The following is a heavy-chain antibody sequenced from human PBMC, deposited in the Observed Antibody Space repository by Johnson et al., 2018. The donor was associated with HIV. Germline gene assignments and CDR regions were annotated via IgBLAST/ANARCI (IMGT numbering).Heavy chain of an antibody. D-gene: IGHD5-18*01. Sequence: QVQLVESGGGVVQPGGSLRLSCAASGFTFSSYGLHWVRQAPGKGLQWVAFIRNDGSNKYYADSVKGRFTISRDNSKNTLYLQMNSLRAEDTAVYYCAKTEDRGYRMETGAFDIWGQGTMVTVSS. CDR3: AKTEDRGYRMETGAFDI. J-gene: IGHJ3*02. CDR1: GFTFSSYG. CDR2: IRNDGSNK. V-gene: IGHV3-30*02.